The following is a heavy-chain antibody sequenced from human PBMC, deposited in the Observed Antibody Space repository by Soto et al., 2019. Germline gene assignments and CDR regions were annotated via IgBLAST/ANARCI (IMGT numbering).Heavy chain of an antibody. CDR1: GGSTSSGDYY. V-gene: IGHV4-30-4*01. CDR3: ARDNSQAGGYSTVWYVSYGMDV. Sequence: QVQLQESGPGLVKPSQTLSLTCTVSGGSTSSGDYYWSWIRQPPGKGLEWIGYIYYSGSTYYNPSLRSRVIRSVDTSKNQFSLKLSSVTAADTAVYYCARDNSQAGGYSTVWYVSYGMDVWGQGTTVTVSS. CDR2: IYYSGST. D-gene: IGHD6-19*01. J-gene: IGHJ6*02.